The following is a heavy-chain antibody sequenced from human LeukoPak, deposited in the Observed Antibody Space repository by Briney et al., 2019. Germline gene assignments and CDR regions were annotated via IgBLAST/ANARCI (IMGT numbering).Heavy chain of an antibody. CDR2: ISGSGGST. D-gene: IGHD2-2*01. J-gene: IGHJ6*02. CDR1: GFTFSSYA. CDR3: AKDSSRAPNYYGMDV. V-gene: IGHV3-23*01. Sequence: GGSLRLSCAASGFTFSSYAMSWVRQAPGKGLEWVSAISGSGGSTYYADSVKGRFTISRDSSKNTLYLQMNSLRAEDTAVYYCAKDSSRAPNYYGMDVWGQGTTVTVSS.